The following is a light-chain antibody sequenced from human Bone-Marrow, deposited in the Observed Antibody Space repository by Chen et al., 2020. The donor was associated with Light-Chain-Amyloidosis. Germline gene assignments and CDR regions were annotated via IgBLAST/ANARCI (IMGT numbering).Light chain of an antibody. CDR3: QVWDRSSDRPV. Sequence: SYVLIQPSSVSVAPGQTATIACGGNNIGSTSVPWYQQTPGQAPLLVVYDDSDRPSGIPERLSGSNSGNTATLTISRVEAVDEADYYCQVWDRSSDRPVFGGGTKLTVL. CDR2: DDS. V-gene: IGLV3-21*02. J-gene: IGLJ3*02. CDR1: NIGSTS.